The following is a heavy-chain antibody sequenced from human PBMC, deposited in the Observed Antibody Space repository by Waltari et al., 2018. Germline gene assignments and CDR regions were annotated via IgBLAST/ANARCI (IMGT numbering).Heavy chain of an antibody. CDR3: AKDRAARSAYFDY. D-gene: IGHD6-6*01. J-gene: IGHJ4*02. CDR1: GLPFDVYP. CDR2: ISWDGGST. Sequence: EVQLVDSGGVVGQPGGSLSLSCAAAGLPFDVYPMPWARQAPGKGREWVSLISWDGGSTYYADSGKGRFTISRDNSKNSLYLQMNSLRAEDTALYYCAKDRAARSAYFDYWGQGTLVTVSS. V-gene: IGHV3-43D*03.